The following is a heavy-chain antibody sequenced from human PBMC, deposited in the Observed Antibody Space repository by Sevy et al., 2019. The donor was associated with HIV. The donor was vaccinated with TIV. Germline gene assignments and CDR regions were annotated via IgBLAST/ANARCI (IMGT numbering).Heavy chain of an antibody. V-gene: IGHV4-59*08. CDR3: ARRNDFDI. Sequence: SETLSLTCTVSGGSINSDHWNWIRQPPGKGLEWIGYVYYTGGTIYNHSLKNRVTISVDRTKNQFSLKLTSVTAADTAVYYCARRNDFDIWGQGTMVTVSS. CDR2: VYYTGGT. CDR1: GGSINSDH. J-gene: IGHJ3*02.